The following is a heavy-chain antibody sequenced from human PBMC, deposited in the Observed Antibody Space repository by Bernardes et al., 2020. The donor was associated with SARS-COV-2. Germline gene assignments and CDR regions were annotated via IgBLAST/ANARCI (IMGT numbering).Heavy chain of an antibody. CDR2: INHSGST. CDR3: ARTTVTTVAALDS. Sequence: SETLSLTCAVYGGSFSGYYWTWIRQPPGKGLECIGEINHSGSTNYNPSLKSRVTISVDTSRIQFSLKLTSVTAADTAVYYCARTTVTTVAALDSWGQGTLVTVSS. V-gene: IGHV4-34*01. J-gene: IGHJ4*02. D-gene: IGHD4-17*01. CDR1: GGSFSGYY.